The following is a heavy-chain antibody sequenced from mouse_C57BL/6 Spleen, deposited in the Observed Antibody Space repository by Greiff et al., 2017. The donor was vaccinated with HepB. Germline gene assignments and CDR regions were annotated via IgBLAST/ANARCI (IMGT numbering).Heavy chain of an antibody. CDR1: GYTFTSYW. D-gene: IGHD1-1*01. Sequence: QVQLQQPGAELVKPGASVKVSCKASGYTFTSYWMHWVKQRPGQGLEWIGRIHPSDSDTNYNQKFKGKATLTVDKSSSTAYMQLSSLTSEDSAVYYCAIDGSSYGYYAMDYWGQGTSVTVSS. CDR2: IHPSDSDT. J-gene: IGHJ4*01. CDR3: AIDGSSYGYYAMDY. V-gene: IGHV1-74*01.